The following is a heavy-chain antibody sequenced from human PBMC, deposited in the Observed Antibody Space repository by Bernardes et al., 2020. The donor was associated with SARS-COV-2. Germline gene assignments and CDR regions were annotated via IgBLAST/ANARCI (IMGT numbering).Heavy chain of an antibody. J-gene: IGHJ4*02. V-gene: IGHV4-4*07. CDR2: IYSTGYT. CDR3: ATTGRVYFDN. CDR1: GGAIDNYQ. D-gene: IGHD2-8*01. Sequence: SETLSLTCSASGGAIDNYQWNCIRQHAGKGLEWIGPIYSTGYTNYNPSLVSRLTMSVNTSRKQISRKLRSVTAADTAVYYCATTGRVYFDNWGQGTLVTVSS.